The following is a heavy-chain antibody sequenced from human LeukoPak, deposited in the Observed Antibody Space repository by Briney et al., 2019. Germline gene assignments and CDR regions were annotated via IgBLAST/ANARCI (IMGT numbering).Heavy chain of an antibody. CDR2: IKEDGSEK. Sequence: GGSLRLSCAASGFTFSSYAMSWVRQAPGRGLEWVANIKEDGSEKYYVDSVKGRFTISRDNAENPLYLQMNSLRVEDTAVYYCARDIGSSSRKRTNWFDPWGQGTLVTVSS. V-gene: IGHV3-7*01. CDR1: GFTFSSYA. J-gene: IGHJ5*02. D-gene: IGHD6-13*01. CDR3: ARDIGSSSRKRTNWFDP.